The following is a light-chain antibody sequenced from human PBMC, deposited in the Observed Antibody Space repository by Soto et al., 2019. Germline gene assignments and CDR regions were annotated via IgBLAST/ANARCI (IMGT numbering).Light chain of an antibody. V-gene: IGKV3-20*01. CDR2: GAS. CDR3: QQYGSSQT. CDR1: QSVSSSY. Sequence: EILLTQSPCTLSLSPGERATLSCRASQSVSSSYLAWYQQKPGQAPSLLIYGASSRATAIPDRFSGSGSGTDFTLTICRLEPEDFAVYYCQQYGSSQTFGQGSKVDI. J-gene: IGKJ1*01.